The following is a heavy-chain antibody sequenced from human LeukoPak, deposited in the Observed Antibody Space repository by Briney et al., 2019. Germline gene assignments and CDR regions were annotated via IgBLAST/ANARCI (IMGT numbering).Heavy chain of an antibody. CDR3: ATSIVGATQGDDAFDI. CDR2: IYYSGST. Sequence: SETLSLTCTVSGGSISSYYWSWIRQPPGKGLEWIGYIYYSGSTNYNPSLKSRVTISVDTSKNQFSLKLSSVTAADTAVYYCATSIVGATQGDDAFDIWGQGTMVTVSS. V-gene: IGHV4-59*01. D-gene: IGHD1-26*01. CDR1: GGSISSYY. J-gene: IGHJ3*02.